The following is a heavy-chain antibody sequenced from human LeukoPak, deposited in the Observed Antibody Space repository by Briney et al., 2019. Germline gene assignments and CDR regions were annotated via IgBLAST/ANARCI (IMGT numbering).Heavy chain of an antibody. J-gene: IGHJ4*02. CDR1: GYTFTSYG. CDR3: ARDEGEPGWFDY. V-gene: IGHV1-18*01. CDR2: ISAYNGNT. Sequence: VSVKVSCKASGYTFTSYGISWVRQAPGQGLEWMGWISAYNGNTNYAQKLQGRVTMTTDTSTSKAYMELRSLRSDDTAVYYCARDEGEPGWFDYWGQGTLVTVSS. D-gene: IGHD1-26*01.